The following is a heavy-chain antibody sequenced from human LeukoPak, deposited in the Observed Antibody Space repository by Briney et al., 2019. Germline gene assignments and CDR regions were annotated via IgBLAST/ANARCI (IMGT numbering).Heavy chain of an antibody. CDR1: GFTFSDYY. CDR3: ARGTTGTTDFDY. V-gene: IGHV3-11*01. J-gene: IGHJ4*02. Sequence: PGGSLRLSSAASGFTFSDYYMNWIRQAPGKGLEWVSYISTSGTTMSYADSVKGRFTISRDSAKNSLYLQMNSLRAEDTAVYYCARGTTGTTDFDYWGQGTLVTVSS. CDR2: ISTSGTTM. D-gene: IGHD1-1*01.